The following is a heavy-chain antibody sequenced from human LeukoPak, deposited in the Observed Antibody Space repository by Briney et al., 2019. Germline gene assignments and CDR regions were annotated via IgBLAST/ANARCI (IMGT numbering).Heavy chain of an antibody. J-gene: IGHJ4*02. Sequence: GGSLRLSCEASGFTFSTYGMSWVRQAPGKGLEWLSSMSVTGGTTKYADPLRGRFTISRDNSKNTLYLQMNSLRAEDTAVYYCAKKRGSGSPYFDYWGQGTLVTVSS. V-gene: IGHV3-23*01. CDR3: AKKRGSGSPYFDY. D-gene: IGHD3-10*01. CDR1: GFTFSTYG. CDR2: MSVTGGTT.